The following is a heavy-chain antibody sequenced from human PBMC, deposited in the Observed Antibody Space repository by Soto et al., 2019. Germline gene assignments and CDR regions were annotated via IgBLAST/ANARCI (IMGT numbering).Heavy chain of an antibody. Sequence: QVQLVQSGTEVKKPGASVKVSCRPSGYTFTAYFIHWVRQAPGQGLEWMGWISPKSGGANYAQRIQDWVTMTWDTSINSANMEMTRLRSDDTAVYYCATGSKDDYVGVHGMDVWGQGTTVTVSS. CDR2: ISPKSGGA. J-gene: IGHJ6*02. CDR1: GYTFTAYF. CDR3: ATGSKDDYVGVHGMDV. V-gene: IGHV1-2*04. D-gene: IGHD4-17*01.